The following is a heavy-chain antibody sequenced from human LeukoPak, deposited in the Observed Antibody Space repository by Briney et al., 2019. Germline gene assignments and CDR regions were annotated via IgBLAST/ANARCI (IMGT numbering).Heavy chain of an antibody. CDR2: IYSGGNT. D-gene: IGHD3-22*01. J-gene: IGHJ4*02. CDR1: GFTVSSNY. CDR3: ARGVANYYDSSGYQN. Sequence: QSGGSLRLSCAASGFTVSSNYMSWVRQAPGRGLEWVPVIYSGGNTYYADSVKGRFTISRDNSKNTLYLQMNSLRAEDTAVYYCARGVANYYDSSGYQNWGQGTLVTVSS. V-gene: IGHV3-53*01.